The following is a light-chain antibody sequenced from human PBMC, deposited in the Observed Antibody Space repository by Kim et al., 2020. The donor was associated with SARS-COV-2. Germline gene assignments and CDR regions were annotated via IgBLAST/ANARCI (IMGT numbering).Light chain of an antibody. J-gene: IGLJ2*01. CDR1: NIGSKS. CDR2: YDN. V-gene: IGLV3-21*04. Sequence: APGWTASITCGGHNIGSKSVHWYQQRPGQAPGLIIYYDNERPSGIPERFSGSNSDNTATLTINRVEAGDEADYYCQVWDSSTDHVVFGEGTKLTVL. CDR3: QVWDSSTDHVV.